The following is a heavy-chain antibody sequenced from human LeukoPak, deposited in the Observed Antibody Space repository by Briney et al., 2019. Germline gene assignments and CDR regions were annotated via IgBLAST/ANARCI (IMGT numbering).Heavy chain of an antibody. CDR3: ARDLGIAAAGTGFDP. D-gene: IGHD6-13*01. J-gene: IGHJ5*02. Sequence: ASVKVSFKASGGTFSSYAISWVRQAPGQGLEWMGGIIPIFGTANYAQKFQGRVTITADESTSTAYMELSSLRSEDTAVYYCARDLGIAAAGTGFDPWGQGTLVTVSS. V-gene: IGHV1-69*01. CDR1: GGTFSSYA. CDR2: IIPIFGTA.